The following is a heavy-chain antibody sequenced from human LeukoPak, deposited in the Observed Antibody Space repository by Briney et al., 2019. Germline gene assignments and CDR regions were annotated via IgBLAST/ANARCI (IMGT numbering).Heavy chain of an antibody. V-gene: IGHV3-33*08. CDR1: RFSFSTYA. D-gene: IGHD5-12*01. CDR3: ASERGYTGYDYGYFDY. Sequence: GGSLRLSCAASRFSFSTYAMSWVRQAPGKGLEWVAVIYYDGSNKYYADSVKGRFTISRDNSKNTLYLQMNSLRAEDTAVYYCASERGYTGYDYGYFDYWGQGTLVTVSS. J-gene: IGHJ4*02. CDR2: IYYDGSNK.